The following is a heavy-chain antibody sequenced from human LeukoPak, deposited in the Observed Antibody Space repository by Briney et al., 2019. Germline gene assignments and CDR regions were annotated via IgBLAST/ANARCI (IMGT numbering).Heavy chain of an antibody. CDR3: ARAFPYYDILTGLFDY. D-gene: IGHD3-9*01. CDR2: ISAYNGNT. CDR1: GYTFTGYY. Sequence: ASVKVSCKASGYTFTGYYVHWVRQAPGQGLEWMGWISAYNGNTNYAQKLQGRVTMTTDTSTSTAYMELRSLRSDDTAVYYCARAFPYYDILTGLFDYWGQGTLVTVSS. J-gene: IGHJ4*02. V-gene: IGHV1-18*04.